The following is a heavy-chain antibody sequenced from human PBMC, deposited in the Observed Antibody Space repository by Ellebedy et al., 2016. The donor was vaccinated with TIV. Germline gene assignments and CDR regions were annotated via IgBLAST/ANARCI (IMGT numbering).Heavy chain of an antibody. J-gene: IGHJ5*02. D-gene: IGHD3-22*01. CDR2: IYYSGST. CDR3: ARSAHSSGYIPQPYNWFDP. V-gene: IGHV4-61*01. Sequence: SETLSLTCTVSGGSISSSSYYWSWIRQPPGKGLEWIGYIYYSGSTNYNPSLKSRVTISVDTSKNQFSLKLSSVTAADTAVYYCARSAHSSGYIPQPYNWFDPWGQGTLVTVSS. CDR1: GGSISSSSYY.